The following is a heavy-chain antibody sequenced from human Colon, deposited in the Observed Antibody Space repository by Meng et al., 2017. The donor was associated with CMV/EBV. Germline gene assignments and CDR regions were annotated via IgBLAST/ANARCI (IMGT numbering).Heavy chain of an antibody. CDR2: ISYDGSNK. CDR3: ARDLGGAAAGHYFDY. Sequence: GESLKISCAASGFSFSRYEMNWVRQAPGKGLEWVAVISYDGSNKYYADSVKGRFTISRDNSKNTLYLQMNSLRAEDTAVYYCARDLGGAAAGHYFDYWGQGTLVTVSS. V-gene: IGHV3-30-3*01. J-gene: IGHJ4*02. CDR1: GFSFSRYE. D-gene: IGHD6-13*01.